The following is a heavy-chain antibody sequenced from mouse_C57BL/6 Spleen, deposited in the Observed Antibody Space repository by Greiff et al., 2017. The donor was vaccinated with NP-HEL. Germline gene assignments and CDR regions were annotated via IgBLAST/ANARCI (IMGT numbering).Heavy chain of an antibody. CDR3: ARGGYYDGSRRYYFDY. Sequence: EVQLQQSVAELVRPGASVKLSCTASGFNIKNTYMHWVKQRPEQGLEWIGRIDPANGNTKYAPKFQGKATITADTSSNTAYLQLSSLTSEDTAIYYCARGGYYDGSRRYYFDYWGQGTTLTVSS. CDR2: IDPANGNT. D-gene: IGHD1-1*01. CDR1: GFNIKNTY. V-gene: IGHV14-3*01. J-gene: IGHJ2*01.